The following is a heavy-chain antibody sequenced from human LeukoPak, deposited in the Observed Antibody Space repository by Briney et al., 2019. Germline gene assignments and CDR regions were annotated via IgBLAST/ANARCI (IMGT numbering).Heavy chain of an antibody. J-gene: IGHJ6*02. CDR1: GYSFTSYW. Sequence: GESLKISCKGSGYSFTSYWSGWVRQMPGKGLEWMGIIYPGDSDTRYSPSFQGQVTISADKSISTAYLQWSSLKASDTAMYYCARYMVRGVIGYYYYGMDVWGQGTTVTVSS. CDR2: IYPGDSDT. D-gene: IGHD3-10*01. V-gene: IGHV5-51*01. CDR3: ARYMVRGVIGYYYYGMDV.